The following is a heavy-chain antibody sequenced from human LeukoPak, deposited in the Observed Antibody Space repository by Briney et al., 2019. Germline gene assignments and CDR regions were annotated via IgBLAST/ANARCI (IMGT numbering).Heavy chain of an antibody. CDR1: GFTFSSYS. CDR2: ISSSSSYI. CDR3: ARSLPAAGWFDP. J-gene: IGHJ5*02. Sequence: NPGGALRLSCAASGFTFSSYSMNWVRQAPGKGLEWVSSISSSSSYIYYADSVKGRFTISRDNAKNSLYLQMNSLRAEDTAVYYCARSLPAAGWFDPWGQGTLVTVSS. D-gene: IGHD2-2*01. V-gene: IGHV3-21*01.